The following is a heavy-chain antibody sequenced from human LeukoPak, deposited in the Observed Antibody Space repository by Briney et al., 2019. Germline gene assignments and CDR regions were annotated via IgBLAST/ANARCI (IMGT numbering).Heavy chain of an antibody. CDR2: IRYDGSNK. CDR1: AFTFTSYG. D-gene: IGHD3-10*01. CDR3: AKEAYGSGEKMADY. Sequence: GGSLRLSCAASAFTFTSYGLHWVRQAPGKGLEWVSFIRYDGSNKYYADSVKGRFIISRDNSKNTLYLQMNSLRVEDTAVYYCAKEAYGSGEKMADYWGREPWSPSPQ. V-gene: IGHV3-30*02. J-gene: IGHJ4*02.